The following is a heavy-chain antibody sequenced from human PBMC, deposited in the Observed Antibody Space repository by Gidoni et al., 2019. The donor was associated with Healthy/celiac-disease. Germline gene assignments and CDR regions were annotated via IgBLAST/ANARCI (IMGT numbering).Heavy chain of an antibody. CDR1: GYTFTGYY. Sequence: QVQLVQSGAEVKKPGASVKVSCKASGYTFTGYYMHWVRQAPGQGLEWMGWINPNSGGTNYAQKFQGRVTMTRDTSISTAYMELSRLRSDDTAVYYCARVHGDYYYYYGMDVWGQGTTVTVSS. V-gene: IGHV1-2*02. CDR3: ARVHGDYYYYYGMDV. J-gene: IGHJ6*02. D-gene: IGHD4-17*01. CDR2: INPNSGGT.